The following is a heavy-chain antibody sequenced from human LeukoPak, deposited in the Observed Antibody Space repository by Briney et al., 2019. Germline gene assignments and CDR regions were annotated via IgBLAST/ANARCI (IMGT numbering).Heavy chain of an antibody. CDR1: GFTFSRYC. CDR2: ISGVGGST. V-gene: IGHV3-23*01. J-gene: IGHJ4*02. CDR3: ARDRLRATVTSFDS. Sequence: GGSLRLSCAASGFTFSRYCMSWVRQAPGEGLEWVSAISGVGGSTYFAASVKGRFTISRDNSKNTLYLQMNSLRAEDTAIYYCARDRLRATVTSFDSWGQGTLVTVSS. D-gene: IGHD4-17*01.